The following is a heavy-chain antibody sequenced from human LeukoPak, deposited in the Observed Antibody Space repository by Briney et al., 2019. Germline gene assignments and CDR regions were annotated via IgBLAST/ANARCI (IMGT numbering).Heavy chain of an antibody. D-gene: IGHD6-13*01. CDR2: INSDGSTT. CDR1: GFTFSSYW. J-gene: IGHJ4*02. V-gene: IGHV3-74*01. CDR3: ARVGYSSSWYIDY. Sequence: TGGSLRLSCAASGFTFSSYWMHWVRQAPGKGLVWVSRINSDGSTTTYADSVRGRFTISRDNAKNTLYLQMNSLRAEDTAVYYCARVGYSSSWYIDYWGQGTLATVSS.